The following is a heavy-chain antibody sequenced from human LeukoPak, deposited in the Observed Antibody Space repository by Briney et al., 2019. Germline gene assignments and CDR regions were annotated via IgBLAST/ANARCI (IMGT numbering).Heavy chain of an antibody. D-gene: IGHD5-24*01. CDR3: ARLRVEMATIAAYYFDY. J-gene: IGHJ4*02. CDR2: IYYSGNT. CDR1: GGSISSAGYY. Sequence: SQTLSLTCTVSGGSISSAGYYWSWIRQHPGKGLEWIGYIYYSGNTYYNSSLKSRVTISVDTSKNQFSLQLNSVTPEDTAVYYCARLRVEMATIAAYYFDYWGQGTLVTVSS. V-gene: IGHV4-31*03.